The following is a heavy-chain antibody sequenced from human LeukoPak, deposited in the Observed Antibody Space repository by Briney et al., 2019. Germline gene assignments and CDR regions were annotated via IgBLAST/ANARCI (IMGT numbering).Heavy chain of an antibody. CDR2: VKKDESEK. V-gene: IGHV3-7*01. CDR1: GFTFSNNW. D-gene: IGHD2-8*01. J-gene: IGHJ3*02. Sequence: GGSLRLSCAASGFTFSNNWMTWVRQAPGKGLEWVASVKKDESEKYYVDSVKGRFTISRDNAKNSLYLQMNSLRAEDTAVYYCARDLMRDAFDIWGQGTMVTVSS. CDR3: ARDLMRDAFDI.